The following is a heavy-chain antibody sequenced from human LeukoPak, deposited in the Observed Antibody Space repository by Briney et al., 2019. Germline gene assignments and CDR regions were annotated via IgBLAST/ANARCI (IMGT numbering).Heavy chain of an antibody. CDR2: ISGSGGST. J-gene: IGHJ4*02. CDR3: AQDLSYIGLDN. V-gene: IGHV3-23*01. D-gene: IGHD2-15*01. CDR1: GFSFSNYG. Sequence: PGGSLRLSCAASGFSFSNYGMNWVRQAPGKGLEWVSAISGSGGSTYYADSVKGRFTVSRDNSENMLYLQMNSLRAEDTAVYYCAQDLSYIGLDNWGQGTLVTVSS.